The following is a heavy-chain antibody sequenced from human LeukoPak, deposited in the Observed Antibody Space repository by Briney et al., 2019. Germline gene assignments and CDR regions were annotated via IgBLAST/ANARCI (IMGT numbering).Heavy chain of an antibody. Sequence: GGSLRLSCAASGFTFSSYAMHWVRQAPGKGLEWVAVISYDGSNKYYADSVKGRFTISRDRSKNTLYLQMNSLRAEDTAVYYCAREYSSGWYVRWFDPWGQGTLVTVSS. V-gene: IGHV3-30-3*01. CDR2: ISYDGSNK. J-gene: IGHJ5*02. CDR1: GFTFSSYA. D-gene: IGHD6-19*01. CDR3: AREYSSGWYVRWFDP.